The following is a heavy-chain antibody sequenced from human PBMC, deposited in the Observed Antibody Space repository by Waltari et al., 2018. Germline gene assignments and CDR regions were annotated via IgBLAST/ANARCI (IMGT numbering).Heavy chain of an antibody. D-gene: IGHD3-10*01. CDR2: IKGDGTET. CDR3: ARQGSWTFDI. V-gene: IGHV3-7*01. Sequence: EVQMVESGGGLVQPGGSLRLSSVVAGFRLSDYWMSWVRQAHGRGLEWLGNIKGDGTETFHVDSVKGRFTISRDNARNTLFLQMNNLGAGDTAVFYCARQGSWTFDIWGQGTVVTVSS. CDR1: GFRLSDYW. J-gene: IGHJ3*02.